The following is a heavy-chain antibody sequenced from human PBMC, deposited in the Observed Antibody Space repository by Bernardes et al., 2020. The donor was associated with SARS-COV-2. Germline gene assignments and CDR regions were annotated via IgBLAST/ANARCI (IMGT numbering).Heavy chain of an antibody. CDR3: TRGLELELITWFDY. CDR1: GFTCSSSA. CDR2: ISNDGSIK. J-gene: IGHJ4*02. V-gene: IGHV3-30-3*01. D-gene: IGHD1-7*01. Sequence: GGSLRLSCTASGFTCSSSAMHWVRQAPGKGPEWVAVISNDGSIKYYTDSVKGRFTISRDNSKNTLYLLMNSLRTDDTAVYYCTRGLELELITWFDYWGQGTLVTVSS.